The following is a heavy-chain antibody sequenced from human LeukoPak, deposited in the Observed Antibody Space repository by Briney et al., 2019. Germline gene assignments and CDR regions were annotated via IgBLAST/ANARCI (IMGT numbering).Heavy chain of an antibody. V-gene: IGHV3-30-3*01. J-gene: IGHJ4*02. CDR2: ISYDGSNK. CDR3: AKVSPYYDSSGPFDY. D-gene: IGHD3-22*01. Sequence: GRSLRLSCAASGFTFSSYAMHWVRHAPGKGLGWVAIISYDGSNKYYADSVKDRFTISRDNSKNTLYLQMNSLRAEDTAVYYCAKVSPYYDSSGPFDYWGQGTLVTVSS. CDR1: GFTFSSYA.